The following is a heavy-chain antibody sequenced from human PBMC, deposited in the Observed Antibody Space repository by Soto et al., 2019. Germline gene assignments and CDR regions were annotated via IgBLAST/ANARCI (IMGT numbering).Heavy chain of an antibody. CDR3: ARGGIFGVVYYYGMDV. Sequence: ASVKGSCKGSGYTYTSYYMHWVRQAPGQGLEWMGIINPSGGSTSYAQKFQGRVTMTRDTSTSTVYMELSSLRSEDTAVYYCARGGIFGVVYYYGMDVWGQGTTVTLSS. V-gene: IGHV1-46*01. CDR2: INPSGGST. D-gene: IGHD3-3*01. J-gene: IGHJ6*02. CDR1: GYTYTSYY.